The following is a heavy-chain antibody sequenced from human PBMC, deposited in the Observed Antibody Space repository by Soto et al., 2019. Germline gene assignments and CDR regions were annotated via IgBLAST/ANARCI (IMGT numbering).Heavy chain of an antibody. CDR1: GYTFTRYG. D-gene: IGHD3-22*01. J-gene: IGHJ4*02. V-gene: IGHV1-18*01. Sequence: ASVKVSCKASGYTFTRYGISWGRQAPGQGLEWMGWISAYNGNTNYAQKLQGRVTMTTDTSTSTAYMELRSLRSDDTAVYYCARVDLDSSGYSYYFDYWGQGTLVTVSS. CDR3: ARVDLDSSGYSYYFDY. CDR2: ISAYNGNT.